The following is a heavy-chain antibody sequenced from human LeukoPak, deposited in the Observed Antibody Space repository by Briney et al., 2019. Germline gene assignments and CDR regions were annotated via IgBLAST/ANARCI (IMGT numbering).Heavy chain of an antibody. CDR2: VHLDGRT. CDR1: GGSVTSTNG. CDR3: ARKGVSDLYYFDS. Sequence: SETLSLTCDVSGGSVTSTNGWTWVRQPPGKGLVWIGEVHLDGRTNYNPSLKSRLIMSVDLPENHISLKLTSVTAADTAVYYCARKGVSDLYYFDSWGQGTLVTVSS. J-gene: IGHJ4*02. V-gene: IGHV4-4*02. D-gene: IGHD3-16*01.